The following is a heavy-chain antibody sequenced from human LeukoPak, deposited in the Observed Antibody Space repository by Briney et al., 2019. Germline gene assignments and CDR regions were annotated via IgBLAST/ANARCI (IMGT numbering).Heavy chain of an antibody. Sequence: QSGGSLRVSCTASGFIFGDYAMSWVRQAPGKGLEWVGFIRSKAYGGTTEYAASVKGRFTISRDDSKSIAYLQMNSLKTEDTAVYYCTSSAKIHDYWGQGTLVTVSS. V-gene: IGHV3-49*04. D-gene: IGHD6-25*01. J-gene: IGHJ4*02. CDR1: GFIFGDYA. CDR2: IRSKAYGGTT. CDR3: TSSAKIHDY.